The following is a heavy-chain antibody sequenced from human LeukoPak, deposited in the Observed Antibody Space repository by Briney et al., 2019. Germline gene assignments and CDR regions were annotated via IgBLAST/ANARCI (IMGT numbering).Heavy chain of an antibody. Sequence: PGGSLRLSCAASGFTVSSNFMAWVRQAPGKGLEWVSVIYGGGSTFYADSVKGRSTISRDNSQNTMYLQMNGLRAEDTAVYYCARRSTVTTVPIDYWGQGTLVTVSS. CDR2: IYGGGST. V-gene: IGHV3-53*01. CDR3: ARRSTVTTVPIDY. D-gene: IGHD4-17*01. J-gene: IGHJ4*02. CDR1: GFTVSSNF.